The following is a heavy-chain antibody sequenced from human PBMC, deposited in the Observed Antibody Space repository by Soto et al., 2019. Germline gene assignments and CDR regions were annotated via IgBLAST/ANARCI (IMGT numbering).Heavy chain of an antibody. CDR3: ARDPWFEYCSSTSCYTLDY. V-gene: IGHV3-74*01. D-gene: IGHD2-2*02. Sequence: GGSLRLSCAASGFTFSSYWMHWVRQAPGKGLGWVSRINSDGSSTSYADSVKGRFTISRDNAKNTLYLQINSLRAEDTAVYYCARDPWFEYCSSTSCYTLDYWGQGTLVTVSS. CDR2: INSDGSST. J-gene: IGHJ4*02. CDR1: GFTFSSYW.